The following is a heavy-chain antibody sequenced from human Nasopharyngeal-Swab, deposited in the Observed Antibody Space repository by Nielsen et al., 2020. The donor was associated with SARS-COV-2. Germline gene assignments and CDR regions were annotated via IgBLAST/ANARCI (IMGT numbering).Heavy chain of an antibody. CDR2: IRGMGGST. D-gene: IGHD6-19*01. J-gene: IGHJ4*02. V-gene: IGHV3-23*01. Sequence: GESLKISCAASGFAFSSYAMSWVRQAPGKGLEWVSSIRGMGGSTYYADSVKGRFPISRDNSKNTLYLQMHSLRAEDTAVYFCAKGGVGDSSAWYYWGQGTLVTVSS. CDR3: AKGGVGDSSAWYY. CDR1: GFAFSSYA.